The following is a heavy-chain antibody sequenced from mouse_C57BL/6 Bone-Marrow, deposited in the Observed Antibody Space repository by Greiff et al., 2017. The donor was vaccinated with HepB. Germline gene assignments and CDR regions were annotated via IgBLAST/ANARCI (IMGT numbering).Heavy chain of an antibody. V-gene: IGHV7-1*01. CDR1: GFTLSDFY. CDR3: ARDEWGRGSFDY. J-gene: IGHJ2*01. D-gene: IGHD1-3*01. Sequence: EVQVVESGGGLVQSGRSLRLSCATSGFTLSDFYMEWVRQAPGKGLEWIAARRNKANDYTTEYSASVKGRLIVSRETSQSILYSQMNALRAEDTAIYYCARDEWGRGSFDYWGQGTTLTVSS. CDR2: RRNKANDYTT.